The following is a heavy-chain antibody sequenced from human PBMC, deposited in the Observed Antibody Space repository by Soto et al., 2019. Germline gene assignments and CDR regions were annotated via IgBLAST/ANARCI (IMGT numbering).Heavy chain of an antibody. CDR1: GGSISGGGYS. D-gene: IGHD2-2*01. J-gene: IGHJ5*02. Sequence: SETLSLTCAVSGGSISGGGYSWSWIRQPPGKGLEWIGYIYHSGSTYYNPSLKSRVTISVDRSKNQFSLKLSAVTAADTAVYYCARVPDRWGQGTLVTVSS. CDR3: ARVPDR. CDR2: IYHSGST. V-gene: IGHV4-30-2*01.